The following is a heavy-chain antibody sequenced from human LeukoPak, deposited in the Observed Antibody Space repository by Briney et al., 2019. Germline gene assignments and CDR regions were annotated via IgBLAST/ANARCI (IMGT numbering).Heavy chain of an antibody. D-gene: IGHD3-10*01. V-gene: IGHV3-7*01. CDR2: INQGGSDK. J-gene: IGHJ5*02. Sequence: PGGSLRLSCAASGFTFSTYYMTWVRQAPGKGLEWVASINQGGSDKYYVDSVKGRFTISRDDAKNSLYLQMNSLRAEDTAVYYCARDLGYHGSGSYYNESAWFDPWGQGTLVTVSS. CDR3: ARDLGYHGSGSYYNESAWFDP. CDR1: GFTFSTYY.